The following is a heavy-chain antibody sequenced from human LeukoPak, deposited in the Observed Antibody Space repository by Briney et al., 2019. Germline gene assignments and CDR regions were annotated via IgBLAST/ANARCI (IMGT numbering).Heavy chain of an antibody. J-gene: IGHJ4*02. Sequence: GESLRLSCAASGFAFHTYGMHWVRQAPGKGLEWVATISYDAIRTYYLDSVKGRFTISRDNSKNTLYLQMNSLRTEDTAVYYCAKDPRWIQIDGDFDYWGQGTLVTVSS. CDR2: ISYDAIRT. D-gene: IGHD5-18*01. V-gene: IGHV3-30*18. CDR1: GFAFHTYG. CDR3: AKDPRWIQIDGDFDY.